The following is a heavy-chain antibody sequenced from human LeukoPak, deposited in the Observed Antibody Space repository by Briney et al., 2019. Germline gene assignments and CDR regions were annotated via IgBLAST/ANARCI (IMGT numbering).Heavy chain of an antibody. CDR1: GFTFSSYC. D-gene: IGHD6-19*01. Sequence: GRSLRLSCAASGFTFSSYCMHWVRQAPGKGLELLAVISYDGSNKYYADSVKGRFTISRDNSKNTLYLQMNSLRAEDTAVYYCAKDGQWLVRDIIYYIDYWGQGTLVTVSS. V-gene: IGHV3-30*18. J-gene: IGHJ4*02. CDR2: ISYDGSNK. CDR3: AKDGQWLVRDIIYYIDY.